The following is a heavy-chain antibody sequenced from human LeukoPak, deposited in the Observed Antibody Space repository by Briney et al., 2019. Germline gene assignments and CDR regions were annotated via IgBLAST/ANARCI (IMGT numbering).Heavy chain of an antibody. Sequence: GGSLRLSCAASGFSFSSYGMSWVCQAPGKGLEWVSAISGSGGSTYYADSVKGRFTISRDNSKNTLYLQMNSLRAEDTAVYYCAKDRSPGAAAEGWGQGTLVTVSS. D-gene: IGHD6-13*01. CDR1: GFSFSSYG. CDR2: ISGSGGST. V-gene: IGHV3-23*01. CDR3: AKDRSPGAAAEG. J-gene: IGHJ4*02.